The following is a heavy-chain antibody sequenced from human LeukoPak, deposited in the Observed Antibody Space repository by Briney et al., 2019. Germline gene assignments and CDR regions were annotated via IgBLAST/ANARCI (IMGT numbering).Heavy chain of an antibody. V-gene: IGHV4-59*01. CDR2: IYYSGST. D-gene: IGHD5-18*01. J-gene: IGHJ4*02. Sequence: PSETLSLTCTVSGGSISSYYWSWIRQPPGKGLEWIGYIYYSGSTNYNPSLKSRVTISVDTSKNQFSLKLSSVTAADTAVYYCARALHSYGLYYFDYWGQGTLVTVSS. CDR1: GGSISSYY. CDR3: ARALHSYGLYYFDY.